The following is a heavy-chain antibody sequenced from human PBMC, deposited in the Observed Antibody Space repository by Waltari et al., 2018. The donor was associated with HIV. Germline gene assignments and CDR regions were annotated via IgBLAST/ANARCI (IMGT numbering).Heavy chain of an antibody. D-gene: IGHD3-10*01. CDR1: GYTFSNYG. J-gene: IGHJ3*02. Sequence: QVQLVQSGAEVKKPGASVKVSCKASGYTFSNYGITWVRQAPGQGLEWMGWVTPYNGNTSYARKVQGRVTMTTDTSTTTAYMELRSLRSDDTALYYCARDRGKYYGSGTDSFDIWGQGTTVTVSS. CDR3: ARDRGKYYGSGTDSFDI. CDR2: VTPYNGNT. V-gene: IGHV1-18*01.